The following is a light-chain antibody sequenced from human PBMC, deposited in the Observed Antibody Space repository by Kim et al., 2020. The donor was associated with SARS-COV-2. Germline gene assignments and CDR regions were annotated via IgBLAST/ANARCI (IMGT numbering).Light chain of an antibody. CDR1: KLGDKY. CDR3: QAWDSSIVV. Sequence: SYELTQPPSVSVSPGQTASITCSGDKLGDKYACWYQQKPGQSPVMVIYEDTKRPSGIPEQFSGSNSGNTATLTISGTQATDEADYFCQAWDSSIVVFGGG. V-gene: IGLV3-1*01. CDR2: EDT. J-gene: IGLJ3*02.